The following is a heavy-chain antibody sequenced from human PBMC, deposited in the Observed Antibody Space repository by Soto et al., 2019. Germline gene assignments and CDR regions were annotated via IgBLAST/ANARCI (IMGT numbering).Heavy chain of an antibody. CDR2: IKEDGSEK. Sequence: EVQLVESGGGLVQPGGSLRLSCAASEFTFSSYWMSWVRQAPGKGLEWVANIKEDGSEKYYVDSVKGRFTISRDNVKNSLYLQMNSLRAEDTAVYYCARGSSRFDDWGQGTLVTVS. CDR3: ARGSSRFDD. D-gene: IGHD6-13*01. V-gene: IGHV3-7*03. CDR1: EFTFSSYW. J-gene: IGHJ4*02.